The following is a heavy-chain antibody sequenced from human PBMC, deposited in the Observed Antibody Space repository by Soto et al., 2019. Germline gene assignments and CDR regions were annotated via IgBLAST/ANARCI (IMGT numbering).Heavy chain of an antibody. CDR3: AKDWNGSGSYYKGDAFDI. CDR2: ISYDGSNK. D-gene: IGHD3-10*01. V-gene: IGHV3-30*18. J-gene: IGHJ3*02. CDR1: GFTFSSYG. Sequence: QVQLVESGGGVVQPGRSLRLSCAASGFTFSSYGMHWVRQAPGKGLEWVAVISYDGSNKYYADSVKGRFTISRDNSKNTLYLQMNSLRAEDTAVYYCAKDWNGSGSYYKGDAFDIWGQGTMVTVSS.